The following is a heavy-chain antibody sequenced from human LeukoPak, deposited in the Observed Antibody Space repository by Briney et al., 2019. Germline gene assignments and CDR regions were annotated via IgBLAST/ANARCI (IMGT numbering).Heavy chain of an antibody. CDR1: GFTFSSYA. CDR3: AKGYYYDSSGYYRGAFDI. D-gene: IGHD3-22*01. Sequence: GGSLRLSCAASGFTFSSYAMSWVRQAPGKGLEWVSAISGSGGSTYYADSVKGRFTISRDNSKNTLYLQMNSLRAEDTAVYYCAKGYYYDSSGYYRGAFDIWGQGTMVTVSS. V-gene: IGHV3-23*01. CDR2: ISGSGGST. J-gene: IGHJ3*02.